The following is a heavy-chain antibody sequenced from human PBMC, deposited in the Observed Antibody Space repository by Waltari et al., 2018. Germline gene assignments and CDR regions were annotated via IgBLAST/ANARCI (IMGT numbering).Heavy chain of an antibody. Sequence: VQLVESGGGLVQPGGSLRLSCAASGFTFSSYWMHWVRQAPGKGLVWVPRMNTDGSSISYADSVKGRFTISRDNAKNTLYLQMNSLRAEDTAVYYCARLGITGTTGYWGQGTLVTVSS. CDR1: GFTFSSYW. V-gene: IGHV3-74*01. CDR2: MNTDGSSI. J-gene: IGHJ4*02. CDR3: ARLGITGTTGY. D-gene: IGHD1-20*01.